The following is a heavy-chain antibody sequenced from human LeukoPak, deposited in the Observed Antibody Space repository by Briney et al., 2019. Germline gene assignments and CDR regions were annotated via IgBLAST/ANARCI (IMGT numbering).Heavy chain of an antibody. Sequence: GASVKVSCKASGYTFISYYMHWVRQAPGQGLEWMGIINPSGGSTSYAQKFQGRVTITRDTSTSTVYMELSSLRSEDTAVYYCARDPSSGPSDNWFDPWGQGTLVTVSS. J-gene: IGHJ5*02. CDR2: INPSGGST. V-gene: IGHV1-46*01. D-gene: IGHD6-19*01. CDR1: GYTFISYY. CDR3: ARDPSSGPSDNWFDP.